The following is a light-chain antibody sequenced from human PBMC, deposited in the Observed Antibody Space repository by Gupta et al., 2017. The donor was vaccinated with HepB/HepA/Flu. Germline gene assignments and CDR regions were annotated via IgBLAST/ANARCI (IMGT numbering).Light chain of an antibody. CDR1: QSVSSSY. Sequence: EIVLTQSPGTLALSPGERATLSCRASQSVSSSYLAWYQQKPGQAPRLLIYGASSRATGIPDRFSGSGSGTDFTITITRLEPEDCAVYYCQQYGSSAITFGQGTRLEIK. CDR2: GAS. CDR3: QQYGSSAIT. V-gene: IGKV3-20*01. J-gene: IGKJ5*01.